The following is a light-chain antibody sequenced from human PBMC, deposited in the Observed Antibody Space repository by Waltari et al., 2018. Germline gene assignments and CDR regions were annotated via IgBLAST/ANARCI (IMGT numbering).Light chain of an antibody. J-gene: IGKJ1*01. CDR1: QSRLHSNGYNY. V-gene: IGKV2-28*01. CDR2: LGS. CDR3: MQALQTPWT. Sequence: DIVMPQSPLSLPVTPGEPASISCSSSQSRLHSNGYNYLDWYLQKPGQSPQLLIYLGSNRASGVPDRFSGSGSGTDFTLKISRVEAEDVGVYYCMQALQTPWTFGQGTKVEI.